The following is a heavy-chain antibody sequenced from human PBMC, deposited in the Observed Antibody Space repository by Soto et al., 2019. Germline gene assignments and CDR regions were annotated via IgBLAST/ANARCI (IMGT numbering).Heavy chain of an antibody. Sequence: GGSLRLSCAASGFTVSSNYMSWVRQAPGKGLEWVSVIYSGGSTYYADSVKGRFTISRDNSKNTLYLQMNSLRAEDTAVYYCARSTYSSSLRHWFDPWGQGTLVTVSS. CDR3: ARSTYSSSLRHWFDP. V-gene: IGHV3-53*01. CDR2: IYSGGST. D-gene: IGHD6-6*01. CDR1: GFTVSSNY. J-gene: IGHJ5*02.